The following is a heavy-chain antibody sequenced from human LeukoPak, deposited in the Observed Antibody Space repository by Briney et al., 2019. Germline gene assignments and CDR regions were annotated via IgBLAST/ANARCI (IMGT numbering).Heavy chain of an antibody. CDR1: GFTFSSYA. CDR3: AKDIGADDYYFDY. CDR2: ISWNSGSI. Sequence: GGSLRLSCAASGFTFSSYAMHWVRQAPGKGLEWVSGISWNSGSIGYADSVKGRFNISRDNAKNSLYLQMNSLRAEDTALYYCAKDIGADDYYFDYWGQGTLVTVSS. J-gene: IGHJ4*02. V-gene: IGHV3-9*01. D-gene: IGHD6-13*01.